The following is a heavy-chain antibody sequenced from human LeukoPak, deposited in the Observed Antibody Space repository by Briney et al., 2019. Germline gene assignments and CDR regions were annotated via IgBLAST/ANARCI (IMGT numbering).Heavy chain of an antibody. CDR2: INHSGST. V-gene: IGHV4-34*01. Sequence: SETLSLTCAVYGRSFSGYYWIWIRQPPGKGLEWIGEINHSGSTNYNPSLKSRVTISVDTSKNHFSLRLSSVTAADTAVYYCASQLGSYGDNAFDIWGQGTMVTVSS. CDR1: GRSFSGYY. D-gene: IGHD4-17*01. J-gene: IGHJ3*02. CDR3: ASQLGSYGDNAFDI.